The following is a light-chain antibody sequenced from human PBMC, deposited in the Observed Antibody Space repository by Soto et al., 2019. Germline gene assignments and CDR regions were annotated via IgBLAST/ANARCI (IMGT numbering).Light chain of an antibody. Sequence: EIGMTQSPATLSVSPGERATLSCRASQSVSSNLAWYQQKPGQAPRLLIYGASTRATGIPARFSGSGSGTEFTFTISSLQSEDFAVYYRPHPTTFGPGLKVDIK. CDR2: GAS. V-gene: IGKV3-15*01. CDR1: QSVSSN. CDR3: PHPTT. J-gene: IGKJ1*01.